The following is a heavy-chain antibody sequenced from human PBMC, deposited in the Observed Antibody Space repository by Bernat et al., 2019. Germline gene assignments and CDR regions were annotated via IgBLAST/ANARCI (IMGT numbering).Heavy chain of an antibody. J-gene: IGHJ4*02. CDR1: GYTFTSYG. D-gene: IGHD1-26*01. CDR2: ISAYNGNT. V-gene: IGHV1-18*04. CDR3: ARTPVGIRIVGAGEGRYYFDY. Sequence: QVQLVQSGAEVKKPGASVQVSCKASGYTFTSYGISWVRQAPGQGLEWMGWISAYNGNTNYAQKLQGRVTMTTDTSTSTAYMELRSLRSDDTAVYYCARTPVGIRIVGAGEGRYYFDYWGQGTLVTVSS.